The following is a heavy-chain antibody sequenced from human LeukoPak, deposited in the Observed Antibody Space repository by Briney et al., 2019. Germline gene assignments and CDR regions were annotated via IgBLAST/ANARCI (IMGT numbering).Heavy chain of an antibody. V-gene: IGHV3-30*18. CDR1: GFTFSSYG. J-gene: IGHJ4*02. CDR3: AKDRDIVVVPAASFFDY. Sequence: QPGGSLRLSCAASGFTFSSYGMHWVRQAPGKGLEWVAVISYDGSNKYYADSVKGRFTIFRDNSKNTLYLQMNSLRAEDTAVYYCAKDRDIVVVPAASFFDYWGQGTLVTVSS. D-gene: IGHD2-2*01. CDR2: ISYDGSNK.